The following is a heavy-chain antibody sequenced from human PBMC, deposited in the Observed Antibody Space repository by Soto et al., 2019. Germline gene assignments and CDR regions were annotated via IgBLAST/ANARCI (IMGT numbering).Heavy chain of an antibody. J-gene: IGHJ5*02. CDR1: GYSFTSYW. D-gene: IGHD3-16*02. Sequence: PGESLKISCKGSGYSFTSYWIGWVRQMPGKGLEWMGIIYPGDSDTRYSPSFQGQVTISADKSISTAYLQWSSLKASDTAMYYCVRHLSDFPEEGWFDPWGQGTLVTVSS. V-gene: IGHV5-51*01. CDR2: IYPGDSDT. CDR3: VRHLSDFPEEGWFDP.